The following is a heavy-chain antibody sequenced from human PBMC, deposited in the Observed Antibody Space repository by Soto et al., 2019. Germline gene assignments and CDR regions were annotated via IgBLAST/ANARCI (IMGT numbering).Heavy chain of an antibody. CDR2: ISSSSSYI. V-gene: IGHV3-21*01. CDR3: ARARSSSFGFMDV. D-gene: IGHD6-6*01. Sequence: GGSLILSCAASGFTFSSYSVNWVRQAPGKGLEWVSSISSSSSYIYYADSVKGRFTISRDNAKNSLYLQMNSLRAEDTAVYYCARARSSSFGFMDVWGKGTTVTVSS. CDR1: GFTFSSYS. J-gene: IGHJ6*03.